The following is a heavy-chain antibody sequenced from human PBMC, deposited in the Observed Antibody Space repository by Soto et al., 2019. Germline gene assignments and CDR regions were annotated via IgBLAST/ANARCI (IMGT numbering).Heavy chain of an antibody. CDR1: GGSISSYY. J-gene: IGHJ5*02. CDR3: ARDFSSMVRGPNWFDP. D-gene: IGHD3-10*01. Sequence: PSETLSLICTVSGGSISSYYWSWIRQPAGKGLEWIGRIYTSGSTNYNPSLKSRVTMSVDTSKNQFSLKLSSVTAADTAVYYCARDFSSMVRGPNWFDPWGQGTLVTVSS. V-gene: IGHV4-4*07. CDR2: IYTSGST.